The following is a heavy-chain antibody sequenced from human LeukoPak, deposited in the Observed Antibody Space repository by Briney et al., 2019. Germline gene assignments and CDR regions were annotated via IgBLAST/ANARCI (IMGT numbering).Heavy chain of an antibody. CDR1: GYTFASYD. J-gene: IGHJ6*03. V-gene: IGHV1-18*01. D-gene: IGHD5-12*01. CDR2: ISAYNGNT. Sequence: ASVKVSCKASGYTFASYDINWVRQATGQGLEWMGWISAYNGNTNYAQNLQGRVTMTTDTSTSTAYMELRSLRSDDTGVYYCATSNSGYDYPYYYYYMDVWGKGTTVTVSS. CDR3: ATSNSGYDYPYYYYYMDV.